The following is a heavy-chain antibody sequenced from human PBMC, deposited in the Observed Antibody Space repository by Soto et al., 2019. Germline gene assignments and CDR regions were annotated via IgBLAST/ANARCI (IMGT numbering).Heavy chain of an antibody. V-gene: IGHV4-30-2*01. D-gene: IGHD2-8*01. Sequence: SETLSLTCAVSGGSISSGGYSWSWIRQPPGKGLEWIGYIYHSGSTYYNPSLKSRVTISVDRSKNQFSLKLSSVTAADTAVYYSDSSPRMDYFDYWGQGTLVTVSS. CDR2: IYHSGST. J-gene: IGHJ4*02. CDR3: DSSPRMDYFDY. CDR1: GGSISSGGYS.